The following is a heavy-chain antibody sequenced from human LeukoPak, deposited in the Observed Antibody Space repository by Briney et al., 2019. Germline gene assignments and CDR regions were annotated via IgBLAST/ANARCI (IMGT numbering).Heavy chain of an antibody. CDR1: EGTFSSYA. V-gene: IGHV1-69*04. CDR3: ARERRLPDGIQLWLDY. D-gene: IGHD5-18*01. Sequence: SVKVSCKASEGTFSSYAISWVRQAPGQGLEWMGRIIPILGIANHAQKFQGRVTITADKSTSTAYMELSSLRSEDTAVYYCARERRLPDGIQLWLDYWGQGTLVTVSS. CDR2: IIPILGIA. J-gene: IGHJ4*02.